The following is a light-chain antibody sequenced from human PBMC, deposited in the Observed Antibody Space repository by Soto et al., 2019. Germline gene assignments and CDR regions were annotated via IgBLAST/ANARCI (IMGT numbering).Light chain of an antibody. Sequence: EIVLTQSPGTLSLSPGERATLSCRASQSVTSNYLAWYQQTPGQAPRLLIYGASSRATGIPDRFSGSGSGTDFTLTISRLEPEEFAVYYCQQYDTSPLTFGGGTKVEIK. CDR1: QSVTSNY. J-gene: IGKJ4*01. CDR3: QQYDTSPLT. V-gene: IGKV3-20*01. CDR2: GAS.